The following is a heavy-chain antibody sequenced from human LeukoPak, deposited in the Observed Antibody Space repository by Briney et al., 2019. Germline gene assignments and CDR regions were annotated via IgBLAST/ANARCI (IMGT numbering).Heavy chain of an antibody. D-gene: IGHD3-10*01. CDR3: ARERGYYGSGSHNDAFDI. CDR1: GGSVSSGSYY. V-gene: IGHV4-61*01. CDR2: IYYSGST. Sequence: SETLSLTCTVSGGSVSSGSYYWSWIRQPPGKGLEWIGYIYYSGSTNYNPSLKSRVTISVDTSKNQFSLKLSSVTAADTAVYYCARERGYYGSGSHNDAFDIWGQGTMVTASS. J-gene: IGHJ3*02.